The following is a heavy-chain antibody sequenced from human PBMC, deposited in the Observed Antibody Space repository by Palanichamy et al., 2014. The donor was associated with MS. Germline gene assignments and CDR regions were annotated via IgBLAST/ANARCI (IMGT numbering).Heavy chain of an antibody. D-gene: IGHD3-10*01. CDR3: ARYALGSYYWDY. CDR2: IHYSGRT. J-gene: IGHJ4*02. CDR1: GGSLTNYY. V-gene: IGHV4-59*01. Sequence: QVQLQESGPGLVKPSETLSLTCSVSGGSLTNYYWSWIRQSPGEGLEYIGFIHYSGRTNYDSSLKSRVTISLDTSKNQFSLQLTSVTAADTAVHYCARYALGSYYWDYWGQGTLVTVSS.